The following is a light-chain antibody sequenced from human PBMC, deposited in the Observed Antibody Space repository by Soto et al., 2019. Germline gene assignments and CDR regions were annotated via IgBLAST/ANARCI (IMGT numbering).Light chain of an antibody. Sequence: QSVLTQPASVSGSPGQSIAISCTGTSSDVGGYNSVSWYQQHPGKAPKLMIYNVSNRPSGVSDRFSGSKSGNTASLTISGLQDEDEADYYCSSYTSINPYVFGTGTKLTVL. CDR2: NVS. J-gene: IGLJ1*01. CDR3: SSYTSINPYV. CDR1: SSDVGGYNS. V-gene: IGLV2-14*03.